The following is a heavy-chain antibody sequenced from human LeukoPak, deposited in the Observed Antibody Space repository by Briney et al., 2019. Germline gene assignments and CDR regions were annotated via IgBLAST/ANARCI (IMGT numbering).Heavy chain of an antibody. V-gene: IGHV3-48*03. D-gene: IGHD3-22*01. CDR1: GFTCSSYE. CDR3: ARDRSYYDSSGYY. Sequence: GGSLRLSCAASGFTCSSYEMNWVRQAPGKGLEWVSYISSSGSTIYYADSVKGRFTISRDNAKNSLYLQMNSLRAEDTAVYYCARDRSYYDSSGYYWGQGTLVTVSS. J-gene: IGHJ4*02. CDR2: ISSSGSTI.